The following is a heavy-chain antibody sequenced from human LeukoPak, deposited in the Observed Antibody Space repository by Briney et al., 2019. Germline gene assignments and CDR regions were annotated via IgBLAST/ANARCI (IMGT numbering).Heavy chain of an antibody. D-gene: IGHD5-24*01. CDR3: AKSRRDGYNYGMDV. CDR2: ISYDGSNK. CDR1: GFTFSSYG. J-gene: IGHJ6*02. Sequence: GGSLRLSCAASGFTFSSYGMHWVRQAPGKGLEWGAVISYDGSNKYYADSVKGRFTISRDNSKNTLYLQMNSLRAEDTAVYYCAKSRRDGYNYGMDVWGQGTTVTVSS. V-gene: IGHV3-30*18.